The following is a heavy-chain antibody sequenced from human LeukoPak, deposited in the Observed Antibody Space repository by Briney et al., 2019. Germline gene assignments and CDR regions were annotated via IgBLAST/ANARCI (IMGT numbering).Heavy chain of an antibody. CDR3: ARGRAKYYFDY. J-gene: IGHJ4*02. CDR1: GGSFSGYY. V-gene: IGHV4-34*01. Sequence: SETLSLTCAVYGGSFSGYYWSWIRQPPGKGLEWIGEINHSGSTNYNPSLKSRVTISVDTSKNQFSLKLSSVTPEDTAVYYCARGRAKYYFDYWGQGTLVTVSS. CDR2: INHSGST.